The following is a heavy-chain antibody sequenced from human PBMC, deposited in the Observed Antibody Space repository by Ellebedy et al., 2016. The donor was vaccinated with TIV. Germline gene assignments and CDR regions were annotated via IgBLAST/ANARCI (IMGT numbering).Heavy chain of an antibody. CDR2: ISYIGDST. CDR3: VRDPWLVMDY. J-gene: IGHJ4*02. Sequence: GESLKISCAASGFTFEEYGMSWVRQGPGKGLEWVSYISYIGDSTTYADSVNGRFTISRDNAKNSLFLQMNSLRVEDTALYYCVRDPWLVMDYWGQGVLVTVSS. D-gene: IGHD6-19*01. CDR1: GFTFEEYG. V-gene: IGHV3-20*04.